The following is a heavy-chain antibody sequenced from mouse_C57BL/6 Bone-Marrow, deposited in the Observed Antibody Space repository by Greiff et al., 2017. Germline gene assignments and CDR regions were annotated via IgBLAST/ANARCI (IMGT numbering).Heavy chain of an antibody. Sequence: VQLQQPGAELVMPGASVKLSCKASGYTFTSYWMHWVKQRPGQGLEWIGEIDPSDSSTNYNQKFKGKSTLTVDKSSSTAYMQLSSLTSEDSAVYDCARGIPYYYGSSRYAMDYWGQGTAVTVSA. D-gene: IGHD1-1*01. CDR3: ARGIPYYYGSSRYAMDY. CDR2: IDPSDSST. J-gene: IGHJ4*01. CDR1: GYTFTSYW. V-gene: IGHV1-69*01.